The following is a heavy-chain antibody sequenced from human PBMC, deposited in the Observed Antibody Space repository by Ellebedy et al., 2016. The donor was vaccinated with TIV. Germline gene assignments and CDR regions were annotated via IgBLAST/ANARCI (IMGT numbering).Heavy chain of an antibody. V-gene: IGHV3-48*02. Sequence: GGSPRLSXAASGFTFSSYNMNWVRQAPGKGLEWVSYISSVLTIYYADSVKGRFTISRDNAKNSLYLQLNSLRDEDTAVYYCARDCIAVAGRYGMDVWGQGTTVTVSS. CDR2: ISSVLTI. CDR3: ARDCIAVAGRYGMDV. J-gene: IGHJ6*02. CDR1: GFTFSSYN. D-gene: IGHD6-19*01.